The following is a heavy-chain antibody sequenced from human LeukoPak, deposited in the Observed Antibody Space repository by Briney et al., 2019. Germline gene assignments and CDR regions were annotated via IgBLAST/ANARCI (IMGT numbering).Heavy chain of an antibody. CDR1: GLTFDDYA. Sequence: GGSLRLSCAASGLTFDDYAMHWVRQAPGKGLEWVSAISGSGGSTYYADSVKGRFTISRDNSKNTLYLQMNSLRAEDTAVYYCAKAADFWSGYYDYWGQGTLVTVSS. CDR2: ISGSGGST. J-gene: IGHJ4*02. D-gene: IGHD3-3*01. V-gene: IGHV3-23*01. CDR3: AKAADFWSGYYDY.